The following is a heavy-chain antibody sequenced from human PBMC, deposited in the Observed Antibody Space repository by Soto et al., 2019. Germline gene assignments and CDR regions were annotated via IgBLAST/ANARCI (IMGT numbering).Heavy chain of an antibody. CDR2: IYSGGST. CDR1: GFTVSSNY. CDR3: ARDRIAVAGNPEYFQH. Sequence: EVQLVESGGGLVQPGGSLRLSCAASGFTVSSNYMSWVRQAPGKGLEWVSVIYSGGSTYYADSVTGRFTISRDNSKKTLYLQMNSLRAEDTAVYYCARDRIAVAGNPEYFQHWCQGTLVSVSS. D-gene: IGHD6-19*01. J-gene: IGHJ1*01. V-gene: IGHV3-66*01.